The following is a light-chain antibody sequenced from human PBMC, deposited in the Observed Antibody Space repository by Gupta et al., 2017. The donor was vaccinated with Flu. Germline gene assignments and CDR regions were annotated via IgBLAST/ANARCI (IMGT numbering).Light chain of an antibody. CDR2: DAS. CDR3: QQYGSSPT. J-gene: IGKJ1*01. CDR1: QNISSNS. Sequence: EIVLTQSPGTLSLSPGERATLSCRATQNISSNSLVWYQQKPGQAPRLLVYDASSRATGIPDRFSASGSGTDFTLTISRLEHEDFAVYYCQQYGSSPTFGQGTKVEIK. V-gene: IGKV3-20*01.